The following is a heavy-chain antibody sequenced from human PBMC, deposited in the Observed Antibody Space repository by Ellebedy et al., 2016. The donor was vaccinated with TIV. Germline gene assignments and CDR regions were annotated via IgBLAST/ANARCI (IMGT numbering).Heavy chain of an antibody. Sequence: GESLKISXAASGFTFSSYAMSWVRQAPGKGLEWVGRIKSKGGGGTTEYAAPVKGRFTISRDDSKNTMYLQMNSLKSEDTAVYYCAKDHQVVVTAIWDYWGQGTLVTVSP. CDR3: AKDHQVVVTAIWDY. D-gene: IGHD2-21*02. J-gene: IGHJ4*02. V-gene: IGHV3-15*01. CDR2: IKSKGGGGTT. CDR1: GFTFSSYA.